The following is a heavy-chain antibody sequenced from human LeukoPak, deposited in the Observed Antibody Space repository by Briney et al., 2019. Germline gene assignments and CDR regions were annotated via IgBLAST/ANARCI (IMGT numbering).Heavy chain of an antibody. CDR3: AKEMAVAGFFDY. D-gene: IGHD6-19*01. J-gene: IGHJ4*02. CDR2: ISGSGGST. V-gene: IGHV3-23*01. CDR1: GFTFSSYG. Sequence: PAGGSLRLSCAASGFTFSSYGMSWVRQAPGKGLEWVSAISGSGGSTYYADSVKGRFTISRDNSKNTLYLQMNSLRAEDTAVYYCAKEMAVAGFFDYWGQGTLVTVSS.